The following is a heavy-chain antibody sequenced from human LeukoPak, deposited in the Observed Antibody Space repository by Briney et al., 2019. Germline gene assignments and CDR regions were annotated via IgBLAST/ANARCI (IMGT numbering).Heavy chain of an antibody. CDR1: GFAISDYS. CDR3: ARGSTYYDSSGQVPFDY. V-gene: IGHV3-48*01. D-gene: IGHD3-22*01. Sequence: PGGSLRLSCAASGFAISDYSMNWVRQAPGKGLEWVSYISSSSSTIYYADSVKGRFTISRDNAKNSLYLQMNSLRAEDTAVYYCARGSTYYDSSGQVPFDYWGQGTLVTVSS. CDR2: ISSSSSTI. J-gene: IGHJ4*02.